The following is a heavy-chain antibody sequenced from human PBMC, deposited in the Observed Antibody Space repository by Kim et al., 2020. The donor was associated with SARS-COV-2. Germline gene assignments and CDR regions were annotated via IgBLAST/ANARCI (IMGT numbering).Heavy chain of an antibody. Sequence: ADSVKGRFTVSRDNSKNILYLQMNSRRAEDTAVYYCAKPLDGGVISQFDHWGQGTLVTVSS. D-gene: IGHD3-16*01. V-gene: IGHV3-30*02. CDR3: AKPLDGGVISQFDH. J-gene: IGHJ4*02.